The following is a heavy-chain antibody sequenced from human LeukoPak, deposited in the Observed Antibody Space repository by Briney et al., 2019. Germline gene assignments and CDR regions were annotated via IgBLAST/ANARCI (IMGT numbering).Heavy chain of an antibody. CDR1: GFTFDDYA. Sequence: GGSRRLFCAASGFTFDDYAIHWVRQAPGKGLEWVSGISWNSGSIGYADSVKGRFTISRDNAKNSLYLQMNSLRAEDTALYYCAKDTSPSGTVTGGYFDYWGQGTLVTVSS. J-gene: IGHJ4*02. D-gene: IGHD4-17*01. CDR3: AKDTSPSGTVTGGYFDY. CDR2: ISWNSGSI. V-gene: IGHV3-9*01.